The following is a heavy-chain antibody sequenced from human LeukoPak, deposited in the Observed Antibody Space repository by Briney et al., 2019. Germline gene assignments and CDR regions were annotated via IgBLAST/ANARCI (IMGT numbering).Heavy chain of an antibody. V-gene: IGHV1-24*01. Sequence: GASVKVSCKVSGYTLTEFAMHWVRQAPGKGLECMGGFDPEDGERIYAQQFQGRVTMTEDTSTDTAYMELSSLRSEDTAVYSCAVVREYYENSGSPFDYWGPGTLVTVSS. CDR1: GYTLTEFA. D-gene: IGHD3-22*01. CDR2: FDPEDGER. CDR3: AVVREYYENSGSPFDY. J-gene: IGHJ4*01.